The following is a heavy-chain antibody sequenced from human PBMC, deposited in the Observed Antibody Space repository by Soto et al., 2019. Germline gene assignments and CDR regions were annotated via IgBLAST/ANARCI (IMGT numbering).Heavy chain of an antibody. V-gene: IGHV3-7*01. Sequence: GGSLSLSCAASGFPFVSYWLSWVRQAPGKGLEWVANIKQNGSEKYYVDFVKGRFTISRDNAKNSLYLQMNSLRAEDTAVYYCARDRIYYYDSSGLDYWGQGT. CDR3: ARDRIYYYDSSGLDY. D-gene: IGHD3-22*01. CDR1: GFPFVSYW. CDR2: IKQNGSEK. J-gene: IGHJ4*02.